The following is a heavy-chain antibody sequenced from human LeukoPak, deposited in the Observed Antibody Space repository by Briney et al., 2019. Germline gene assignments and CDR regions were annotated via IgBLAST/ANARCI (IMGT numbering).Heavy chain of an antibody. CDR3: TRGAGWLIDY. J-gene: IGHJ4*02. V-gene: IGHV4-59*01. CDR1: DDSISDYY. D-gene: IGHD3-16*01. CDR2: FHNSGTS. Sequence: SETLSLTCTVSDDSISDYYRGWIRQPPGKGLEWTGYFHNSGTSTYNPSLKSRVTISADTSKNQFSLKLNSLTTADTAVYYCTRGAGWLIDYWGQGILVTVSS.